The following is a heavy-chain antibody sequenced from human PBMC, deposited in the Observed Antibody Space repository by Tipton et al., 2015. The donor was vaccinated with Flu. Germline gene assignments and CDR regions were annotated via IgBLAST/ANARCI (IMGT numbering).Heavy chain of an antibody. CDR1: GGSISSYY. D-gene: IGHD3-9*01. J-gene: IGHJ5*02. V-gene: IGHV4-59*12. CDR3: ARARTDILTGANWFDP. CDR2: IYYSGST. Sequence: LRLSCTVSGGSISSYYWSWIRQPPGKGLEWIGYIYYSGSTNYNPSLKSRVTISVDTSKSQFSLKLRSVTAADTAVYYCARARTDILTGANWFDPWGQGTLVTVSS.